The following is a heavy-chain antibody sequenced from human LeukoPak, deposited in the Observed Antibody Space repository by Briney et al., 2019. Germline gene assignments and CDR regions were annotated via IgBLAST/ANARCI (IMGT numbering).Heavy chain of an antibody. V-gene: IGHV4-59*08. Sequence: SETLSLTCTVSGGSISSYYWSWIRQPPGKGLEWIGYIYNSGSTNYNPSLKSGVTISVDTSNNQFSLKLSSVTAADTAVYYCAKVKGWELRGAFDIWGQGTMVTVSS. CDR2: IYNSGST. CDR1: GGSISSYY. D-gene: IGHD1-26*01. J-gene: IGHJ3*02. CDR3: AKVKGWELRGAFDI.